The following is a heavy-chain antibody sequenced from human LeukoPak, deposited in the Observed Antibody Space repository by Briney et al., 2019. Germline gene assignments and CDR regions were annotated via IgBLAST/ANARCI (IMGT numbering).Heavy chain of an antibody. D-gene: IGHD6-13*01. V-gene: IGHV1-2*02. Sequence: ASVKVSRKASGYSFTGYYMHWVRQAPGQGLEWMGWINPNSGGTNYAQKFQGRVTMTRDTSISTAYMELSRLRSDDTAVYYCARGFAGAAAGDYWGQGTLVTVSS. J-gene: IGHJ4*02. CDR3: ARGFAGAAAGDY. CDR2: INPNSGGT. CDR1: GYSFTGYY.